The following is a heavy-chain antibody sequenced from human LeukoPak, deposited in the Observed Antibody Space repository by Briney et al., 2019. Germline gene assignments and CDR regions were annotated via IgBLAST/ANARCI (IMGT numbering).Heavy chain of an antibody. J-gene: IGHJ4*02. D-gene: IGHD6-13*01. V-gene: IGHV1-2*02. Sequence: ASVKVSCKASGNTFTGNYLHWVRQAPGQGPEWMGWINPSSGGTNPAQKFQGRVAMTRDTSISTVYIQLKRLTSDDTAVYYCAGGSSYYFFDYWGQGVLVTVSS. CDR3: AGGSSYYFFDY. CDR2: INPSSGGT. CDR1: GNTFTGNY.